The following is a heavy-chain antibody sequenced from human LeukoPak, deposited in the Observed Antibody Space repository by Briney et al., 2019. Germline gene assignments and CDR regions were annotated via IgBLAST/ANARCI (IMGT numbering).Heavy chain of an antibody. CDR3: ARGDYYYGSGSLAYFDS. Sequence: PSDTLSLICTVSGGSISSSSYYWGWIRQPPGKGLEWIGSIYYSGTTYYNPSLKSRVTMSVDTSKNQFSLKLSSVTAADTAVYYCARGDYYYGSGSLAYFDSWAREPWSASPQ. D-gene: IGHD3-10*01. CDR1: GGSISSSSYY. J-gene: IGHJ4*02. CDR2: IYYSGTT. V-gene: IGHV4-39*01.